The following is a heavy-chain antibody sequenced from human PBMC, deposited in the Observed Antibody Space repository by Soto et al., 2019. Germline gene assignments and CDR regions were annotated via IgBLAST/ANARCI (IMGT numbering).Heavy chain of an antibody. CDR1: GFTFSKYW. D-gene: IGHD1-1*01. CDR3: LSFWTDS. J-gene: IGHJ4*02. Sequence: VGSLRLSGAASGFTFSKYWINWVRQAPGEGLEWVANINEHGSEMHYVDSVKGRFTISRDNAKNSVYLQMNSLRAEDTAVYYCLSFWTDSWGQGSLVTVSS. V-gene: IGHV3-7*03. CDR2: INEHGSEM.